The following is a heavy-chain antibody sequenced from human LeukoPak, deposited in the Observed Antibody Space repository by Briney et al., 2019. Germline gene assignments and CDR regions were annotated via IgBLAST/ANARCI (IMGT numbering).Heavy chain of an antibody. Sequence: SETLSLTCTVSDGSISTSDYYWGWIRQPPGKGLEWIGSIYYSGSTYYNPSLKSRVTISLDASKNQFSLKLNSVTAADTAVYYCARDYYDSNTYYHDTFDIWGQGTMVTVSS. J-gene: IGHJ3*02. CDR1: DGSISTSDYY. CDR3: ARDYYDSNTYYHDTFDI. V-gene: IGHV4-39*07. D-gene: IGHD3-22*01. CDR2: IYYSGST.